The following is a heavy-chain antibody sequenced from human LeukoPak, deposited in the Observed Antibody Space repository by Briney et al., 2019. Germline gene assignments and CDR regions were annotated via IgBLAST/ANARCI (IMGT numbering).Heavy chain of an antibody. V-gene: IGHV4-61*02. CDR3: AREIYGDYGAFDY. CDR2: IYASGST. Sequence: SETLSLTCTVSGGSISSGSYYWSWIRQPAGKGLEWIGRIYASGSTNYNPSSKSRFTISVDTSKNQFSLKLSSVTAADTAVYYCAREIYGDYGAFDYWGQGTLVTVSS. J-gene: IGHJ4*02. CDR1: GGSISSGSYY. D-gene: IGHD4-17*01.